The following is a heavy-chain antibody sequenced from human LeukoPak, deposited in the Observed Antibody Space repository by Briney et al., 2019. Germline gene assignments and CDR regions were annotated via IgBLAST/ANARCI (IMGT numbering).Heavy chain of an antibody. CDR3: ARDSDSIAVAGSVLYG. CDR1: GGTFSSYA. CDR2: IIPILGIA. D-gene: IGHD6-19*01. J-gene: IGHJ4*02. V-gene: IGHV1-69*04. Sequence: GASVKVSCKASGGTFSSYAISWVRQAPGQGLEWMGRIIPILGIANYAQKFQGRVTITRDTSASTAYMELSSLRSEDTAVYYCARDSDSIAVAGSVLYGWGQGTLVTVSS.